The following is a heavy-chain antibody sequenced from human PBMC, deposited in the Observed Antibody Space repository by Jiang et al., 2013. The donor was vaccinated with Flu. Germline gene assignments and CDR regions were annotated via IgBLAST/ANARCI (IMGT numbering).Heavy chain of an antibody. J-gene: IGHJ6*02. Sequence: SGAEVKKPGASVKVSCKISGYTLTELSMHWVRQAPGKGLEWMGGFDPEDGETIYAQKFQGRVTMTEDTSTDTAYMELSSLRSEDTAVYYCATASPMTTVVKYYYYYGMDVWGQGTTVTVSS. V-gene: IGHV1-24*01. CDR1: GYTLTELS. CDR3: ATASPMTTVVKYYYYYGMDV. CDR2: FDPEDGET. D-gene: IGHD4-23*01.